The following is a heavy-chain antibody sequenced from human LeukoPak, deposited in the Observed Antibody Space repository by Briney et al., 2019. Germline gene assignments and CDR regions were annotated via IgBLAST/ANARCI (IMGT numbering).Heavy chain of an antibody. Sequence: GESLKISCKGSGYSFTSYWIGWVRQMPGKGLEWMGIIYPGDSDTRYSPSFQGQVTISADKSISTAYLQWSSLKASDTAMYYCARMGIVATIGSYYFDYWGQGTLVTVSS. CDR2: IYPGDSDT. J-gene: IGHJ4*02. V-gene: IGHV5-51*01. CDR3: ARMGIVATIGSYYFDY. D-gene: IGHD5-12*01. CDR1: GYSFTSYW.